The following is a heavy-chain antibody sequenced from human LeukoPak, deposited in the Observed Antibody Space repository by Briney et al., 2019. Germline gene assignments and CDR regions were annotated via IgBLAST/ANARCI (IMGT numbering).Heavy chain of an antibody. CDR3: ARGCVAATGLDCAEFDH. CDR2: INHRGSA. Sequence: SETLSLTCAVSGGPFSGYYWTWLRQSPEKGLEWIGEINHRGSANYNASIRSRVTISVDTSRNQFSLTMSSVTVADTAVYYCARGCVAATGLDCAEFDHWGQGALVTVSS. D-gene: IGHD6-13*01. V-gene: IGHV4-34*01. J-gene: IGHJ4*02. CDR1: GGPFSGYY.